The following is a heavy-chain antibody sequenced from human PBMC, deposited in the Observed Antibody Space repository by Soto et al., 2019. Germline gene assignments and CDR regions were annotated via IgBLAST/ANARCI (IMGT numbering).Heavy chain of an antibody. V-gene: IGHV1-69*17. CDR1: GGTSRSLS. D-gene: IGHD2-15*01. J-gene: IGHJ5*02. CDR2: ITPLFGIP. Sequence: QVQLVQSGAEVKKPGSSVKVSCKASGGTSRSLSITWVRQAPGQGLEWMGGITPLFGIPNYPQKFQGRLTITAHKSTGTASLELSSLRSEATAVYYCARDTHSVGGWFDTRGRGPLVTAAS. CDR3: ARDTHSVGGWFDT.